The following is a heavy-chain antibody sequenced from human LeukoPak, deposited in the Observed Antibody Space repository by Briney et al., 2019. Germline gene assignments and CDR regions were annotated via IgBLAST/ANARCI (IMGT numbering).Heavy chain of an antibody. J-gene: IGHJ4*02. CDR2: MNPNSGNT. CDR3: ARDLRSSGWYHQPDY. V-gene: IGHV1-8*01. D-gene: IGHD6-19*01. CDR1: GYTFTSYD. Sequence: GASVKVSCKASGYTFTSYDINWVRQATGQGLEWMGWMNPNSGNTGYAQKFQGRITMTRNTSISTAYMELSSLYFEDTAMYYCARDLRSSGWYHQPDYWGQGTLVTVSS.